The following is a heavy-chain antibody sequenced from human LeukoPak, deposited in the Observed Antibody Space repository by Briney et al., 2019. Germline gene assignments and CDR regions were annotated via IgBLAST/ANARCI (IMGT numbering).Heavy chain of an antibody. CDR2: IYYSGST. V-gene: IGHV4-39*07. D-gene: IGHD5-18*01. Sequence: PSETLSLTCTVSGGSISSSSYYWGWIRQPPGKGLEWIGSIYYSGSTYYNPSLKSRVTISVDTSKNQFSLKLSSVTAADTAVYYCAREPALTAMGTGIDYWGQGTLVTVSS. CDR1: GGSISSSSYY. CDR3: AREPALTAMGTGIDY. J-gene: IGHJ4*02.